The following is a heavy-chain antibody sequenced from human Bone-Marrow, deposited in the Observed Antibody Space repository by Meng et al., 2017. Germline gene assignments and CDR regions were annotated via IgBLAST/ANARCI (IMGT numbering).Heavy chain of an antibody. V-gene: IGHV3-15*01. D-gene: IGHD2-15*01. CDR1: GFTFSNAW. J-gene: IGHJ3*02. Sequence: GESLKISFAASGFTFSNAWMSWVRQAPGKGLEWGGRIKSKTDGGTTDYAAPVKGRFTISRDDSKNMLYLQMNSLKTEDTAVYYCTTGFHCSGGSCYSAGAFDIWGQGTMVTVSS. CDR3: TTGFHCSGGSCYSAGAFDI. CDR2: IKSKTDGGTT.